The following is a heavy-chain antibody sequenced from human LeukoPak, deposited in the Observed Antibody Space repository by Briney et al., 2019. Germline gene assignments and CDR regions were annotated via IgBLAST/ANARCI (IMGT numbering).Heavy chain of an antibody. J-gene: IGHJ4*02. Sequence: PGGSLRLSCAASGFTFSSYAMNWVRQAPGKGLEYVSAISSNGGSTYYADSVKGRFTISRDNSKNTLYLQMSSLRAEDTAVYYCVKEGGPTYYDILTGYYYFDYWGQGTLVTVSS. CDR2: ISSNGGST. D-gene: IGHD3-9*01. CDR1: GFTFSSYA. CDR3: VKEGGPTYYDILTGYYYFDY. V-gene: IGHV3-64D*06.